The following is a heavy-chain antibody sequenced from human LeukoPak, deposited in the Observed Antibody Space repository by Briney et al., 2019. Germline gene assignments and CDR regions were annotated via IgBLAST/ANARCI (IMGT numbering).Heavy chain of an antibody. CDR1: GGSISSGGYY. V-gene: IGHV4-39*01. D-gene: IGHD3-10*01. CDR3: ARLYYYGSGSRHYYYMDV. J-gene: IGHJ6*03. Sequence: SETLSLTCAVSGGSISSGGYYWGWIRQPPGKGLEWIGSIYYSGSTYYNPSLKSRVTISVDTSKNQFSLKLSSVTAADTAVYYCARLYYYGSGSRHYYYMDVWGKGTTVTISS. CDR2: IYYSGST.